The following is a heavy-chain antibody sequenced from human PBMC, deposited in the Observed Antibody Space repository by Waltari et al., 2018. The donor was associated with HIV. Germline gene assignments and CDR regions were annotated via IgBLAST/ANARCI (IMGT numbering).Heavy chain of an antibody. CDR1: GFTVTGSW. CDR2: MSRDGTT. CDR3: ARDRYAGGWFGY. V-gene: IGHV3-74*01. Sequence: DVQLVESGGGLVQPGGSLRLSCVASGFTVTGSWMHWVRQVPGKGPVWVLRMSRDGTTVYADSVKGRFTISRDNAKNTLYLQMNTLRAEDTAVYYCARDRYAGGWFGYWGQGTLVTVSS. D-gene: IGHD3-16*01. J-gene: IGHJ4*02.